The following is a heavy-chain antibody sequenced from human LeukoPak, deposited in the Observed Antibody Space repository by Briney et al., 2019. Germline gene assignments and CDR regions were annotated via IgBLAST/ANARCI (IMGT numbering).Heavy chain of an antibody. CDR3: ASGSSGYYFSAYYYGMDV. J-gene: IGHJ6*02. D-gene: IGHD3-22*01. CDR2: INPSGGST. CDR1: GYTFTSYY. Sequence: GASVKVSCKASGYTFTSYYMHWVRQARGQGLEWMGIINPSGGSTSYAQKFQGRVTMTRDTSTSTVYMELSSLRSEDTAVYYCASGSSGYYFSAYYYGMDVWGQGTTVTVSS. V-gene: IGHV1-46*01.